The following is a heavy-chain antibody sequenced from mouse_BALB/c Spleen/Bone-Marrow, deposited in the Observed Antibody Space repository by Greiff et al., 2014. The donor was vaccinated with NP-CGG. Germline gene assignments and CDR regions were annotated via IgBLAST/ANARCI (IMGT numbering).Heavy chain of an antibody. V-gene: IGHV1S22*01. CDR3: TARLRY. Sequence: LQQSGSELVRPGASVKLSCTASGYTFTSYWMHWVKQRPGQGLEWIGNIYPGSGSTNYDEKFKSKATMTVDTSSSTAYMQHSTLTSEDSAVYYCTARLRYWGQGTTLTVSS. CDR1: GYTFTSYW. J-gene: IGHJ2*01. CDR2: IYPGSGST. D-gene: IGHD1-2*01.